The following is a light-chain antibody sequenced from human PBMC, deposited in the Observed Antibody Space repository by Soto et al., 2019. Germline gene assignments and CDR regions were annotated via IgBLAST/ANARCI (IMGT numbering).Light chain of an antibody. Sequence: QSALTQPASVSGSPGQSITISCTGTSSDFGAYNFVSWYQQHPGKAPKLMLYDVNIRPSGVSNRFSGSKSGNTASLTISGLQAEDEADYYCTSWTTSTTMIFGGGTKLTVL. CDR1: SSDFGAYNF. CDR2: DVN. J-gene: IGLJ2*01. CDR3: TSWTTSTTMI. V-gene: IGLV2-14*03.